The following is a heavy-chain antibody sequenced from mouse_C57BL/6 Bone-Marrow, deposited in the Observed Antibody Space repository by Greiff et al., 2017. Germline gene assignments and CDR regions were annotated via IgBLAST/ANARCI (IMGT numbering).Heavy chain of an antibody. D-gene: IGHD2-5*01. CDR2: ISYDGSN. CDR1: GYSITSGYY. J-gene: IGHJ3*01. Sequence: EVQLQASGPGLVKPSQSLSLTCSVTGYSITSGYYWNWIRQFPGNKLEWMGYISYDGSNNYNPSLKNRISITRDTSKNQFFLKLNSVTTEDTATYYCARNSNYEAWFAYWGQGTLVTVSA. V-gene: IGHV3-6*01. CDR3: ARNSNYEAWFAY.